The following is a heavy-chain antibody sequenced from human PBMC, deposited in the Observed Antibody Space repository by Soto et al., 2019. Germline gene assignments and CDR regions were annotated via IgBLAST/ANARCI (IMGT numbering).Heavy chain of an antibody. CDR3: ARPQSSSSCCRALDL. J-gene: IGHJ3*01. CDR2: ISIDGIIS. V-gene: IGHV3-74*01. Sequence: GGSLRLSCAVSGFTLSSSWMHWVRQAPGKGLVWVSHISIDGIISDYADSVRGRFTVSRDNAKNTLYLQMNSLRVEDTAVYYCARPQSSSSCCRALDLWGQGTMVTVSS. CDR1: GFTLSSSW.